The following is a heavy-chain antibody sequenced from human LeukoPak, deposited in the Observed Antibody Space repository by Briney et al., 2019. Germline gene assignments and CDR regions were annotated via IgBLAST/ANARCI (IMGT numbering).Heavy chain of an antibody. CDR1: GGSISSYY. J-gene: IGHJ4*02. CDR2: VSYSGST. D-gene: IGHD2-2*01. V-gene: IGHV4-59*01. CDR3: ARTFTAGYCSSTSCSGEGVYFDY. Sequence: SETLSLTCTVSGGSISSYYWSWIRRPPGKGLEWIGYVSYSGSTNYDPSLKSRVTISVDTSKNQFSLKLSSVTAADTAVYYRARTFTAGYCSSTSCSGEGVYFDYWGQGTLVTVSS.